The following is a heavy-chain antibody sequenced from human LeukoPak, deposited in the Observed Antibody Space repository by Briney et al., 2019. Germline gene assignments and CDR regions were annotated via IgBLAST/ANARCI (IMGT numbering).Heavy chain of an antibody. V-gene: IGHV4-59*08. D-gene: IGHD3-10*01. CDR3: ARHLRFGEGWFDP. CDR2: IYYSGST. Sequence: PSETLSLTCTVSGGSISSYYWSWIRQPPGKGLEWIGYIYYSGSTNYNPSLKSRVTISVDTSKNQFSLKLSSVTAADTAVYYCARHLRFGEGWFDPWGQGTLVTVSS. CDR1: GGSISSYY. J-gene: IGHJ5*02.